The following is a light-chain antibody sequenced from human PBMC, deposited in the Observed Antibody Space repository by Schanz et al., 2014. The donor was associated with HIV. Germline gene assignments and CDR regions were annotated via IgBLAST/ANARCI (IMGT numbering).Light chain of an antibody. CDR2: ANM. V-gene: IGLV1-44*01. J-gene: IGLJ3*02. CDR3: GTWDDSLNGWV. CDR1: SSNIGINT. Sequence: QSVLTQPPSVSGTPGQRVTILCSGSSSNIGINTVNWYQHLPGTAPKLLMYANMERPSGVPDRFSGSGSGTSASLAISGLQSEDEADYYCGTWDDSLNGWVFGGGTKVTVL.